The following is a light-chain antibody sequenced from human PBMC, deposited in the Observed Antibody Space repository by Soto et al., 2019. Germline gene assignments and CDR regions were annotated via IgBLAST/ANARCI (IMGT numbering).Light chain of an antibody. CDR1: QSISSW. V-gene: IGKV1-5*01. CDR3: QQYNSYWT. Sequence: GDRVTITGRASQSISSWLAWYQQKPGKAPKLLIYDASSLESGVPSRFSGSGSGTEFTLTISSLQPDDFATYYCQQYNSYWTFGQRTKVDI. J-gene: IGKJ1*01. CDR2: DAS.